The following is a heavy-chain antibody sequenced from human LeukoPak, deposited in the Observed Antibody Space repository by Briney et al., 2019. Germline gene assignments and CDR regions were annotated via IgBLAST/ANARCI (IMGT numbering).Heavy chain of an antibody. CDR3: ATPRIAARPLRY. CDR2: FDPEDGET. CDR1: GYTLTELS. J-gene: IGHJ4*02. V-gene: IGHV1-24*01. D-gene: IGHD6-6*01. Sequence: ASVNVSCKVSGYTLTELSMHWVRQAPGKGLEWMGGFDPEDGETIYAQKFQGRVTMTEDTSTDTAYMELSSLRSEDTAVYYCATPRIAARPLRYWGQGTLVTVSS.